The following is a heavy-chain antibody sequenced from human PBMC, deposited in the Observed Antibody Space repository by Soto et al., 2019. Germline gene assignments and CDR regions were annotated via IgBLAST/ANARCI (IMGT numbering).Heavy chain of an antibody. CDR1: GFTVSSNH. Sequence: GGSLRLSCAASGFTVSSNHMSWVRQAPGKGLEWVSVIYSGGSTSYADSVRGRFTISRDNSKNTLYLQMNSLRAEDTAVYYCATSTRSPSPFPQLWLAYWGQGTLVTVSS. CDR3: ATSTRSPSPFPQLWLAY. D-gene: IGHD5-18*01. CDR2: IYSGGST. J-gene: IGHJ4*02. V-gene: IGHV3-66*01.